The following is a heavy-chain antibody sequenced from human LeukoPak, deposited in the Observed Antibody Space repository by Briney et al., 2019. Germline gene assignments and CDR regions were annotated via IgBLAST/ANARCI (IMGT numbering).Heavy chain of an antibody. V-gene: IGHV3-21*01. CDR3: ARGGPSTGFDY. J-gene: IGHJ4*02. D-gene: IGHD2-2*01. Sequence: GGSLRLSCAASGFTFSSYRMNWVRQAPGKGLEWVSSISSLSSYIYYADSVKGRFTISRDNAKNSLYLQMNSLRAEDTAVYYCARGGPSTGFDYWGQGTLVTVSS. CDR2: ISSLSSYI. CDR1: GFTFSSYR.